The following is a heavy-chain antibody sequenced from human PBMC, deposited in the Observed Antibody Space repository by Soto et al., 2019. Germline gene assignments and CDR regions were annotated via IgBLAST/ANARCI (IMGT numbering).Heavy chain of an antibody. CDR2: ISSSSSYI. Sequence: GGSLRLSCAASGFTFSSHSMNWVRQAPGKGLEWVSSISSSSSYIYYADSVKGRFTISRDNAKNSLYLQMNSQRAEDTAVYYCARDRGCSGGSCYSGIQLWLTPHYYGMDVWGQGTTVTVSS. CDR1: GFTFSSHS. CDR3: ARDRGCSGGSCYSGIQLWLTPHYYGMDV. V-gene: IGHV3-21*01. D-gene: IGHD2-15*01. J-gene: IGHJ6*02.